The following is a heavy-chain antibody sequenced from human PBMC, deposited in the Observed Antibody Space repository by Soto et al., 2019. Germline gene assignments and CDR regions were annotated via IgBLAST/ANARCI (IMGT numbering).Heavy chain of an antibody. CDR2: MNPNSGNT. J-gene: IGHJ6*02. CDR3: ARVFYGDYAYYYGMDV. CDR1: GYTFTSYD. D-gene: IGHD4-17*01. V-gene: IGHV1-8*01. Sequence: ASVKVSCKASGYTFTSYDINWVRQATGQGLEWMGWMNPNSGNTGYAQKFQGRVTMTRNTSISTAYMELSSLRSEDTAVYYCARVFYGDYAYYYGMDVWGQGTTVTVS.